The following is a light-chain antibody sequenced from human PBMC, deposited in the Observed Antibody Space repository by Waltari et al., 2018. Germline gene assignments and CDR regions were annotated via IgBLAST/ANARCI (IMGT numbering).Light chain of an antibody. J-gene: IGLJ2*01. CDR1: SSDIGADDY. CDR3: SSYSTSSTFLI. CDR2: EVT. Sequence: QSVLTQPASVSGSPGQSITISCTGSSSDIGADDYVSWYQQNSGRAPKLTIFEVTNRPSGVSDRFSGSRSGHTASLTISGLQAEDEADYFCSSYSTSSTFLIFGGGTK. V-gene: IGLV2-14*01.